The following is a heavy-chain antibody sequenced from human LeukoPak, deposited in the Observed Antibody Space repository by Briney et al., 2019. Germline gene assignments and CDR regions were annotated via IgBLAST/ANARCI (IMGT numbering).Heavy chain of an antibody. D-gene: IGHD5-18*01. V-gene: IGHV3-21*01. CDR2: ISSSSSYI. Sequence: GGSLRLSCAASGFTFSSYSMNWVRQAPGKGLEWVSSISSSSSYIYYADSVKGRFTISRDNAKNSLYLQMSSLRAEDTAVYYCAREDTAMVNYYGMDVWGQGTTVTVSS. CDR1: GFTFSSYS. CDR3: AREDTAMVNYYGMDV. J-gene: IGHJ6*02.